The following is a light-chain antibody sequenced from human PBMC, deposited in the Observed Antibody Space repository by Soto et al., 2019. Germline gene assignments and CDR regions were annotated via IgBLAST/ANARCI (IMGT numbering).Light chain of an antibody. CDR3: QAWDSSTAV. CDR2: QDS. Sequence: SYELTQPPSVSVSSGQTASITCSGDKLGDKYACWYQQKPGQSPVLVIYQDSKRPSGIPERFSGSNSGNTATLTISGTQAMDEADYYCQAWDSSTAVFRGGTKLTVL. J-gene: IGLJ2*01. CDR1: KLGDKY. V-gene: IGLV3-1*01.